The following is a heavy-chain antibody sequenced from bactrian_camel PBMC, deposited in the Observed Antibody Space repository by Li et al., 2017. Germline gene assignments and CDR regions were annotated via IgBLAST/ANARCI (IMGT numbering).Heavy chain of an antibody. V-gene: IGHV3S1*01. J-gene: IGHJ6*01. Sequence: HVQLVESGGGSVQAGGSLRLSCAASGITFSSYYMDWVRQAPGKGLEWVSLSNKDVDGRTTYDDSVKGRFTISRDNAKNTLYLQLNSLKTEDTAMYYCARLDGGYAGFDYWGQGTQVTVS. CDR1: GITFSSYY. CDR2: SNKDVDGRT. D-gene: IGHD2*01. CDR3: ARLDGGYAGFDY.